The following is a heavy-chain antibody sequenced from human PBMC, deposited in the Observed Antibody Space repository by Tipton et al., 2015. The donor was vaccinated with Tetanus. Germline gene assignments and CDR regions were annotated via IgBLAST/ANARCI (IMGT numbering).Heavy chain of an antibody. CDR1: GYFFDTHW. D-gene: IGHD3-3*01. CDR2: IYPGDSDT. CDR3: ARHFGEMLYAPFRFDP. J-gene: IGHJ5*02. Sequence: VQLVQSGAEMRKSGESLKISCKTSGYFFDTHWIAWVRQMPGKGLEWMGIIYPGDSDTRYSPSFQGQVTMSVDMSTATAYLQWGSLKASDTAIYCCARHFGEMLYAPFRFDPWGQGTLVTVSS. V-gene: IGHV5-51*01.